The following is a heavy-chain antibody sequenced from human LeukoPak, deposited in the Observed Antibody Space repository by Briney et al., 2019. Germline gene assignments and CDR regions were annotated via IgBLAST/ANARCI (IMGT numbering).Heavy chain of an antibody. Sequence: GGSLRLSCAASGFTFSSYWMHWVRQAPGKGLEWVAFIRYDGSNKYYADSVKGRFTISRDNSKNTLYLQMNSLRSEDTALYYCAAVIRPPGYCSSTSCYLFDSWGQGTLVTVSS. V-gene: IGHV3-30*02. J-gene: IGHJ4*02. CDR1: GFTFSSYW. D-gene: IGHD2-2*01. CDR3: AAVIRPPGYCSSTSCYLFDS. CDR2: IRYDGSNK.